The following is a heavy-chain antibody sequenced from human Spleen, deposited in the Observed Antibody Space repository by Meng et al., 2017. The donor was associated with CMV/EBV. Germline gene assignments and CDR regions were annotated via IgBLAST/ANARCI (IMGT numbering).Heavy chain of an antibody. D-gene: IGHD5-24*01. V-gene: IGHV3-23*03. J-gene: IGHJ4*02. Sequence: GESLKISCAASGFTFSSYAMSWVRQAPGKGLEWVSVIYSGGSSTYYADSVKGRFTISRDNSKNTLYLQMNSLRAEDTAVYFCARDREMATVWAGDGDYWGQGTLVTVSS. CDR2: IYSGGSST. CDR3: ARDREMATVWAGDGDY. CDR1: GFTFSSYA.